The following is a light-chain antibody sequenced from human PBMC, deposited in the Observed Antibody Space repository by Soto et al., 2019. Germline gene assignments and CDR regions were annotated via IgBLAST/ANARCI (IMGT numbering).Light chain of an antibody. V-gene: IGKV3-20*01. CDR2: GAS. CDR3: QQYGSSPPLT. Sequence: EIVLTQSPVTLSLSPWERATLSCRASQSVSSNYLAWYQQKPGQAPRLLIYGASSRATGTPDRFSGSGSGTDFTLTISRLEPEDFVVYYCQQYGSSPPLTFGGGTKVDIK. J-gene: IGKJ4*01. CDR1: QSVSSNY.